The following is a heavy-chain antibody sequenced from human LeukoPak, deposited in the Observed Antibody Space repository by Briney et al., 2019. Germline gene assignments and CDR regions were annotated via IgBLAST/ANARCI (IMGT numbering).Heavy chain of an antibody. CDR2: ISSSSSYI. CDR3: ARDPDAHKPYYLRHFDY. D-gene: IGHD2/OR15-2a*01. Sequence: GGSLRLSCAASGFTFSSYSMNWVRQAPGKGLEWVSSISSSSSYIYYADSVKGRFTISRDNAKNSLYLQMNSLRAEDTAVYYCARDPDAHKPYYLRHFDYWGQGTLVTVSS. CDR1: GFTFSSYS. V-gene: IGHV3-21*01. J-gene: IGHJ4*02.